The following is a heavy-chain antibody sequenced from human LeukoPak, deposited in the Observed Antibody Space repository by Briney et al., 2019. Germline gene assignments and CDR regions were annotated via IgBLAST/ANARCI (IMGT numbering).Heavy chain of an antibody. CDR1: GGTFSTSA. CDR3: ARDGIEYSSSDYFDY. D-gene: IGHD6-6*01. J-gene: IGHJ4*02. Sequence: GASVKVSCKASGGTFSTSAISWVRQAPGQWLEWMGGIIPIFTTANYAQKFQGRVTITADESTSTAYMELSSLRSEDTAVYYCARDGIEYSSSDYFDYWGQGTLVTVS. V-gene: IGHV1-69*13. CDR2: IIPIFTTA.